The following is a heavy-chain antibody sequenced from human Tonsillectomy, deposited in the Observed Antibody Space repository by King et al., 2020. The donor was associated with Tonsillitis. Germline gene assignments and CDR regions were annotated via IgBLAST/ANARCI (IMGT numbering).Heavy chain of an antibody. CDR2: VNHRGST. Sequence: VQLQQWGAGLLKPSETLSLTCVVYGGSFSGYYWSWIRQSPGKGLEWIGEVNHRGSTNYNPSLKSRVNISADTSKNQFSLKLSSVIAADTAVYYCARGDDSSGWYSYFDYWGQGTLVTVSS. CDR3: ARGDDSSGWYSYFDY. V-gene: IGHV4-34*01. J-gene: IGHJ4*02. CDR1: GGSFSGYY. D-gene: IGHD6-19*01.